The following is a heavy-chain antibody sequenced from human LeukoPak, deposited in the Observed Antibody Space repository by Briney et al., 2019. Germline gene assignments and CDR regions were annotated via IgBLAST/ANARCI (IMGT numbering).Heavy chain of an antibody. CDR2: IYTSGST. Sequence: SETLSLTCTVSGGSISSYYWSWLRQPPGKGLEWIGYIYTSGSTNYNPSLKSRVTMSVGMTKNQLSLKVTSVTAADAATYYCARKDGDFWGQGTLVTVSS. CDR3: ARKDGDF. V-gene: IGHV4-4*09. CDR1: GGSISSYY. J-gene: IGHJ4*02.